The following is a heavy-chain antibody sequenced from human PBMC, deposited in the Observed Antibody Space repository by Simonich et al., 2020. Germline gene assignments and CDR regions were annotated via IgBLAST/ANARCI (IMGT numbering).Heavy chain of an antibody. Sequence: QLQLQESGPGLVKPSETLSLTCPVSGGSISSSSYYWGWIRQPPGKGLEWIGGIYYCGSTDYNPALKSRVTISVDTSKNQFSLKLSSVTAADTAVYYCARHAGFAFDIWGQGTMVTVSS. CDR3: ARHAGFAFDI. CDR2: IYYCGST. CDR1: GGSISSSSYY. D-gene: IGHD6-13*01. J-gene: IGHJ3*02. V-gene: IGHV4-39*01.